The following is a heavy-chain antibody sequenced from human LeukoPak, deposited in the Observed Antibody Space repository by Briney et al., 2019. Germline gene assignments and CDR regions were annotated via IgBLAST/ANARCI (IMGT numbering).Heavy chain of an antibody. J-gene: IGHJ4*02. CDR2: INPNSGGT. Sequence: ASVKVSCKASGYTFSGYYMHWVRQAPGQGLEWMGWINPNSGGTKYVQKFQGRVTMTRDTSISTAYMELSRLRSDDTAVYYCASRRLASYFDHWGQGTLVTVSS. V-gene: IGHV1-2*02. D-gene: IGHD5-12*01. CDR3: ASRRLASYFDH. CDR1: GYTFSGYY.